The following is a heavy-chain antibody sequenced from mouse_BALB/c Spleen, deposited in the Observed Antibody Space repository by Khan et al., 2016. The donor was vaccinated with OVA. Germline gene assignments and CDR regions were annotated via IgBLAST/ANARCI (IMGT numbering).Heavy chain of an antibody. CDR3: TRDKNCYGYLAY. Sequence: EVQLQESGPGLVKPSQSLSLTCSVTGYSITSGYYWNWIRQFPGNKLEWMGYISYYGSNNYNPSLKNRISITRDTTENQFFLTLNSVTTEDTATYYYTRDKNCYGYLAYWGQGTLVTVSA. J-gene: IGHJ3*01. D-gene: IGHD1-2*01. V-gene: IGHV3-6*02. CDR1: GYSITSGYY. CDR2: ISYYGSN.